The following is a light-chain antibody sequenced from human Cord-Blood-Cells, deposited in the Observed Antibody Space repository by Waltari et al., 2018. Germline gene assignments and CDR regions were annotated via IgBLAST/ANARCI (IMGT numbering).Light chain of an antibody. CDR1: SSDVGGYNY. CDR3: SSYTSSSTYV. CDR2: DVS. J-gene: IGLJ1*01. V-gene: IGLV2-14*03. Sequence: QSALTQPASVSGSPGQSITTSCTGTSSDVGGYNYVSWYQQHPGKAPKLIINDVSNRPSGVSNRFSGSKSGNTASLTISGLQAEDEADYYCSSYTSSSTYVFGTGTKVTVL.